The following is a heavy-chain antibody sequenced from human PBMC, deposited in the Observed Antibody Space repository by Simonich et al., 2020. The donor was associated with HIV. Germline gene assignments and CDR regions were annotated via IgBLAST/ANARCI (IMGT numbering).Heavy chain of an antibody. CDR1: GFTFSSYS. Sequence: EVQLVESGGGLVKPGGSLRLSCAASGFTFSSYSMNWVRQAPGKGLDWVSSINSSSSYIYYADSVKGRFTISRDNAKNSLYLQMNSLRAEDTAVYYCARDGRKGSSTSCSDYWGQGTLVTVSS. J-gene: IGHJ4*02. V-gene: IGHV3-21*01. D-gene: IGHD2-2*01. CDR3: ARDGRKGSSTSCSDY. CDR2: INSSSSYI.